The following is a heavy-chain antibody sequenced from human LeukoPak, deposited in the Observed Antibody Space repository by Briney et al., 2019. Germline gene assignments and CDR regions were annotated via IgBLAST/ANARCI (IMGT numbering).Heavy chain of an antibody. J-gene: IGHJ4*02. D-gene: IGHD2-2*01. CDR2: ISSSSSTI. CDR1: GFTFSSYE. Sequence: GGSLRLSCAASGFTFSSYEMNWVRQAPGKGLEWVSYISSSSSTIYYADSVKGRFTISRDNAKNSLYLQMNSLRAEDTAVYYCARLSEVVADYWGQGTLVTVSS. CDR3: ARLSEVVADY. V-gene: IGHV3-48*03.